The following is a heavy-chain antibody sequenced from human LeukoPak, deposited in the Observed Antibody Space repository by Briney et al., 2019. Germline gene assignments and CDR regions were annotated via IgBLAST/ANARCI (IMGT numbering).Heavy chain of an antibody. CDR3: ARDMLRYYYDSSGPIDY. J-gene: IGHJ4*02. D-gene: IGHD3-22*01. CDR2: ISYDGGNK. V-gene: IGHV3-30-3*01. Sequence: GGSLRLSCAASGFXFSSYAIHWVRQAPGKGLEWVAVISYDGGNKYYADSVKGRFTISRDNSKNTLYLQMNSLRAEDTAVYYCARDMLRYYYDSSGPIDYWGQGTLVTVSS. CDR1: GFXFSSYA.